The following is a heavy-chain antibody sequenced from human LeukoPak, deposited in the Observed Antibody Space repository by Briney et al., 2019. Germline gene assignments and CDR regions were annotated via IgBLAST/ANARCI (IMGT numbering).Heavy chain of an antibody. V-gene: IGHV3-74*01. J-gene: IGHJ4*02. CDR3: ARVHSATGGLIDY. D-gene: IGHD3-16*01. CDR2: INSDGSST. CDR1: RFTFSTYW. Sequence: AGGSLRLSCAAPRFTFSTYWMHWVRHAPGKGLVWVSRINSDGSSTGYADSVKGRFTISRDNAKNTLYLQMNSLRAEDTAVYYCARVHSATGGLIDYWGQGTLVTVSS.